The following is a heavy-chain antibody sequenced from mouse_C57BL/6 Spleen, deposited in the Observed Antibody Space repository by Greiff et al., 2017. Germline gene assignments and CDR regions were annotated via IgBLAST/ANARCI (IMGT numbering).Heavy chain of an antibody. J-gene: IGHJ2*01. CDR2: INPGNGGT. V-gene: IGHV1-53*01. CDR1: GYTFTSYW. CDR3: ARWGGSSSHYFDY. Sequence: QVQLQQPGTELVKPGASVKLSCKASGYTFTSYWMHWVKQRPGQGLEWIGNINPGNGGTNYNEKFKSKATLTVDKSSSTAYMQLSSLTSEDSAVYYCARWGGSSSHYFDYWGQGTTLTVSS. D-gene: IGHD1-1*01.